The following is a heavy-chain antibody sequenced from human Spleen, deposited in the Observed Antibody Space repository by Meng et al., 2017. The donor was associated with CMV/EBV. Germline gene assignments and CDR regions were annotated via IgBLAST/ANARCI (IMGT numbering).Heavy chain of an antibody. Sequence: SCAASGFTFSSYEMNWVRQAPGKGLEWVSYISSSGSTIYYADSVKGRFTVSRDNAKNSLYLQMNSLRAEDTAVYYCTRVPTRANWNFLDYYSGMDVWGQGTTVTVSS. V-gene: IGHV3-48*03. CDR1: GFTFSSYE. CDR3: TRVPTRANWNFLDYYSGMDV. J-gene: IGHJ6*02. CDR2: ISSSGSTI. D-gene: IGHD1-7*01.